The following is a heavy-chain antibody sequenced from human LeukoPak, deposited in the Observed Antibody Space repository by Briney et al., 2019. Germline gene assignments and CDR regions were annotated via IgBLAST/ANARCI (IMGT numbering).Heavy chain of an antibody. CDR1: GGSFSDYY. CDR2: MSPRGSS. CDR3: ARGRQDVNMILVVMAGVSYYLDV. V-gene: IGHV4-34*01. Sequence: SETLSLTCADYGGSFSDYYWTWIRQTPGKGLEWIGEMSPRGSSNYNPSLKSRVTISVDTSKNQFSLKLRSVTAADTAVYYCARGRQDVNMILVVMAGVSYYLDVWSKGTTATVS. D-gene: IGHD3-22*01. J-gene: IGHJ6*03.